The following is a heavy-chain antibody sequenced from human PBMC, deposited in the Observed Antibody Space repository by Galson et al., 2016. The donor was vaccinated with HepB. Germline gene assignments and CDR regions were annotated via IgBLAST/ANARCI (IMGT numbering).Heavy chain of an antibody. D-gene: IGHD3-10*01. J-gene: IGHJ4*02. CDR2: ISYDGSKK. Sequence: SLRLSCAASGFPFSAYAMHWVRQAPGTGLEWVAVISYDGSKKFYADSVRGRFTISRDNSKNALYLQTNSLRAEDTAVFYCARDHKIQNVVLWFGSIDFWGQGSQVTVSS. CDR1: GFPFSAYA. V-gene: IGHV3-30-3*01. CDR3: ARDHKIQNVVLWFGSIDF.